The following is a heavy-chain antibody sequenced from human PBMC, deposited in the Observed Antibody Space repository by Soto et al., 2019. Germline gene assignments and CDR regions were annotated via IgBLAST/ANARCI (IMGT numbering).Heavy chain of an antibody. V-gene: IGHV3-23*01. CDR3: AKDPSSVVNDGYFDY. CDR2: ISGSGGST. J-gene: IGHJ4*02. CDR1: VCTFSSYA. Sequence: VGSLRLSCASSVCTFSSYAMSWVRQSPGKGLEWVSAISGSGGSTYYADSVKGRFTISRDNSKNTLYLQMNSLRAEDTAVYYCAKDPSSVVNDGYFDYWGQGTLVSVSP. D-gene: IGHD2-8*02.